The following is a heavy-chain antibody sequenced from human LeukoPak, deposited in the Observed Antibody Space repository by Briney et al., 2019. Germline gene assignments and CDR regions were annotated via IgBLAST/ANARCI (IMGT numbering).Heavy chain of an antibody. Sequence: PGGSLRLSRAASGFTFSSYGMHWVRQAPGKGLEWVAFIRYDGSNKYYADSVKGRFTISRDNSKNTLYLQMNSLRAEDTAVYYCAKGDAVAAHSHFDYWGQGTLVTVSS. V-gene: IGHV3-30*02. CDR3: AKGDAVAAHSHFDY. CDR1: GFTFSSYG. J-gene: IGHJ4*02. CDR2: IRYDGSNK. D-gene: IGHD6-19*01.